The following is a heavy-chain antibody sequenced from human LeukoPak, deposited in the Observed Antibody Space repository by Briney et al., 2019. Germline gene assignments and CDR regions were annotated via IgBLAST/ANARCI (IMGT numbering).Heavy chain of an antibody. CDR1: GYTFTSYA. V-gene: IGHV1-3*01. CDR3: ARDLWDIVVAGVDTTMGIFDY. CDR2: INAGNGNT. D-gene: IGHD2-2*01. Sequence: ASVKVSCKASGYTFTSYARHWVRQAPGQRLEWMGWINAGNGNTKYSQKFQGRVTITRDTSASTAYMELSSLRSEDTAVYYCARDLWDIVVAGVDTTMGIFDYWGQGTLVTVSS. J-gene: IGHJ4*02.